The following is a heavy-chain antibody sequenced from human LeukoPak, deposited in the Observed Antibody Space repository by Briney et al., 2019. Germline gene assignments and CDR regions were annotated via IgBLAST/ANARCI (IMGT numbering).Heavy chain of an antibody. CDR3: AREWDYYGSWGFDP. D-gene: IGHD3-10*01. J-gene: IGHJ5*02. V-gene: IGHV1-69-2*01. CDR1: GYTFTDYY. CDR2: VDPEDGET. Sequence: ASVKVSCKVSGYTFTDYYMRWVQQAPGKGLEWMGLVDPEDGETIYAEKFQGRVTITADTSTDTAYMELSSLRSEDTAVYYCAREWDYYGSWGFDPWGQGTLVTVSS.